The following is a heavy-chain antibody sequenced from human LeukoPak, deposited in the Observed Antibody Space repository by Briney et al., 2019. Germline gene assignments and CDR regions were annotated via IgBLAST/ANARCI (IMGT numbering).Heavy chain of an antibody. V-gene: IGHV3-30*18. CDR2: ISYDGSNK. CDR3: AKDAKYTAMWYYFYVDV. Sequence: GSLRLSCAASAFTFSSYGMHWVRQAPGKGLEWVAVISYDGSNKYYADSVKGRFTISRDNSKNTLYLQMNSLSPEDTAVYYCAKDAKYTAMWYYFYVDVWGKGTTVTVSS. J-gene: IGHJ6*03. D-gene: IGHD5-18*01. CDR1: AFTFSSYG.